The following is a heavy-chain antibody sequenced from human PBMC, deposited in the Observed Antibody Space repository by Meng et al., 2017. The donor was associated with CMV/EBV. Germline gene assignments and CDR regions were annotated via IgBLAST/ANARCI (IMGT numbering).Heavy chain of an antibody. D-gene: IGHD6-19*01. CDR3: VRSSGWSLFDY. CDR1: GFTFSDYY. V-gene: IGHV1-2*02. Sequence: QVQSIQPGDERKKPGASVKVSCTTSGFTFSDYYKHWVQQAPGQGLEWMGWVNSNNDATNYARKFQGRVSMTRDTSISTAHMELSRLMSDDTAVYYCVRSSGWSLFDYWGQGTLVTVSS. CDR2: VNSNNDAT. J-gene: IGHJ4*02.